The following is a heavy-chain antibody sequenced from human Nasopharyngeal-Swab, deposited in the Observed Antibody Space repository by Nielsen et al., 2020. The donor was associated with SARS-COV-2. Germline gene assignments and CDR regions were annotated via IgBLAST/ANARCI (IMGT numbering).Heavy chain of an antibody. CDR2: ISSGSTYT. D-gene: IGHD6-6*01. Sequence: GESLKISCVASGFPFNDFYMNWIRQAPGKGLEWVSYISSGSTYTNYADSVKGRFTVSRDNAKKTLYLQLNSLRVDDTAVYYCAKGVSSRSYMDVWGIGTVVIVSS. J-gene: IGHJ6*03. CDR1: GFPFNDFY. CDR3: AKGVSSRSYMDV. V-gene: IGHV3-11*06.